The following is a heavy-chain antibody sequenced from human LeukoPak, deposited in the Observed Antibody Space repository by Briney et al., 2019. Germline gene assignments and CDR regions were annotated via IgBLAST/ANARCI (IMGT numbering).Heavy chain of an antibody. J-gene: IGHJ3*02. Sequence: SETLSLTCAVSGDSVTSGGYFWTWIRQLPGKGLEWIGSISNSGTTSYNPSLKSRVSISLDTSNNHFSLRLGPVTAADTAVYYCARDVVVTSSPDAFDIWGPGTMVIVSS. D-gene: IGHD2-21*02. CDR1: GDSVTSGGYF. V-gene: IGHV4-31*11. CDR3: ARDVVVTSSPDAFDI. CDR2: ISNSGTT.